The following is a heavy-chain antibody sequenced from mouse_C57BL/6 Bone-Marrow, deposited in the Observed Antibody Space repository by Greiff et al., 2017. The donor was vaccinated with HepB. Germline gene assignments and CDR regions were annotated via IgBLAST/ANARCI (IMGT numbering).Heavy chain of an antibody. V-gene: IGHV14-4*01. J-gene: IGHJ2*01. CDR1: GFNIKDDY. CDR2: IDPENGDT. D-gene: IGHD1-1*01. Sequence: EVQLQQSGAELVRPGASVKLSCTASGFNIKDDYMHWVKQRPEQGLEWIGWIDPENGDTEYASKFQGKATITADTSSNTAYLQLSSLTSEDTAVYYCTTCSSLYWGQGTTLTVSS. CDR3: TTCSSLY.